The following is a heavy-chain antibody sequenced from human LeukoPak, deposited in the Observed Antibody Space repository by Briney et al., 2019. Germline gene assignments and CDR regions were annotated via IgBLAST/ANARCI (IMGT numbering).Heavy chain of an antibody. J-gene: IGHJ4*02. V-gene: IGHV3-33*01. D-gene: IGHD4-23*01. Sequence: GGSLRLSCAASGFTFSSYGMHWVRQAPGKGLEWVAVIWYDGSNKYYADSVKGRFTISRDNSKNTLYLQMNSLRAEDTAVYYCARGSNDYGGSFDYWGQGTLVTVSS. CDR2: IWYDGSNK. CDR1: GFTFSSYG. CDR3: ARGSNDYGGSFDY.